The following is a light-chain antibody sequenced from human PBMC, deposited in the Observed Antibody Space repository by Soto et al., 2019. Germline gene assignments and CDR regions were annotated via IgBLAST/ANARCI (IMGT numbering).Light chain of an antibody. CDR2: DAS. CDR1: QSVSSY. V-gene: IGKV3-11*01. Sequence: EIVLTQSPATLSLSPGERATLSCRASQSVSSYLAWYQQRPGQAPRLLIYDASNRATGIPDRFSGSGSGTDFTLTISSLEPEDFAVYHCQQRSNWLTFGGGTKVDIK. CDR3: QQRSNWLT. J-gene: IGKJ4*01.